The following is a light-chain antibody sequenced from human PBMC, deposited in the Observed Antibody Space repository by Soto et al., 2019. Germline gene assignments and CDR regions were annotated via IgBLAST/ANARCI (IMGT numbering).Light chain of an antibody. Sequence: QSVLTQPPSVSGAPGQRVTISCTGSSSNTGAGYDVHWYQQLPGTAPKLLIYDNNTRPSGVPDRFSGSKSGTSASLAITGLQAEDEADYYCQSYDISLSVVVFGGGTKLTVL. CDR1: SSNTGAGYD. J-gene: IGLJ2*01. CDR2: DNN. V-gene: IGLV1-40*01. CDR3: QSYDISLSVVV.